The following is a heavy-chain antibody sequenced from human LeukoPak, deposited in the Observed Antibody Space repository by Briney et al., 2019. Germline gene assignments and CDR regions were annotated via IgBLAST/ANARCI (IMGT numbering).Heavy chain of an antibody. D-gene: IGHD4-17*01. CDR2: IYYSGST. V-gene: IGHV4-59*01. Sequence: SETLSLTCTVSGGSISSYYWGWIRHPPGKGLEWIGYIYYSGSTNYNPSLKSRVTISVDTSKNQFSLKLSSVTAADTAVYYCVRSYGDYEWYYYYYMDVWGKGTTVTVSS. CDR1: GGSISSYY. CDR3: VRSYGDYEWYYYYYMDV. J-gene: IGHJ6*03.